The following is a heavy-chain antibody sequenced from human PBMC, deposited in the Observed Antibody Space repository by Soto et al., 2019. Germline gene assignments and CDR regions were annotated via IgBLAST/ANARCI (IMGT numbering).Heavy chain of an antibody. CDR1: GYTFTSYG. Sequence: ASVKVSCKASGYTFTSYGISWVRQAPGQGLEWMGWISAYNGNTNYAQKLQGRVTMTTDTSTSTAYMELRSLRSDDTAVYYCARANYDFWSGYSVSTLAYGMDGWG. D-gene: IGHD3-3*01. J-gene: IGHJ6*02. CDR3: ARANYDFWSGYSVSTLAYGMDG. CDR2: ISAYNGNT. V-gene: IGHV1-18*04.